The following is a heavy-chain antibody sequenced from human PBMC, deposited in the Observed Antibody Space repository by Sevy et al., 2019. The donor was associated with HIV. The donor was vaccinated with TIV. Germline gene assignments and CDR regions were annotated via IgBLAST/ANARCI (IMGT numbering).Heavy chain of an antibody. CDR1: GYTLTKLS. CDR3: AATEDYCESSGDPFDY. Sequence: ASVKVSCKVSGYTLTKLSMHWVRQVRGKGLEWMGSFDPEGGKRIYAQKFQGRFTMTEDTSTDTGYVDLNSLRSEDSAEYFCAATEDYCESSGDPFDYWGQGTLVTVSS. J-gene: IGHJ4*02. V-gene: IGHV1-24*01. D-gene: IGHD3-22*01. CDR2: FDPEGGKR.